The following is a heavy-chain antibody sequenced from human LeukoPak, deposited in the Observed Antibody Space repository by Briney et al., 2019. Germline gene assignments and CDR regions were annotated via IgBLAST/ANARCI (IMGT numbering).Heavy chain of an antibody. CDR1: GGSISDYY. J-gene: IGHJ3*02. CDR3: ARDFRGSVDAFDI. CDR2: IYYSGRT. Sequence: SETLSLTCTVSGGSISDYYWNWMRQPPGKGLEWIGYIYYSGRTNYNPSLKSRVSISVDTSKDQFSLKLSSVTAADTAVYYCARDFRGSVDAFDIWGQGTMVAVSS. V-gene: IGHV4-59*01.